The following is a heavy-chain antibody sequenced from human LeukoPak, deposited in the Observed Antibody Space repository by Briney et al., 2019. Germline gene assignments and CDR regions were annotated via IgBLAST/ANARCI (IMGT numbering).Heavy chain of an antibody. D-gene: IGHD1-26*01. CDR3: ARYSGSYYLAFDI. Sequence: PSETLSLTCTVSGGSISSYYWSWIRQPPGKGLEWIGYIYYSGSTNYNPSLKSRVTISVDTSKNQFSLKLSSVTAADTAVYYCARYSGSYYLAFDIWGQGTMVTVSS. CDR2: IYYSGST. CDR1: GGSISSYY. J-gene: IGHJ3*02. V-gene: IGHV4-59*01.